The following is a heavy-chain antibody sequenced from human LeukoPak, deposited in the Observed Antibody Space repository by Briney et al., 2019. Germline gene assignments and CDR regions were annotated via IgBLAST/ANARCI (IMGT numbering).Heavy chain of an antibody. J-gene: IGHJ4*02. V-gene: IGHV4-59*01. Sequence: SETLSLTCTVSGGSISSYSWSWIRQPPGKGLEWIGYIYYSGNTDYNPSLKSRVTILLDTSKNQFSLKLSSVTAADTAVYYCARVRLVGYDILTGYYSFDYWGQGTLVTVSS. CDR3: ARVRLVGYDILTGYYSFDY. D-gene: IGHD3-9*01. CDR1: GGSISSYS. CDR2: IYYSGNT.